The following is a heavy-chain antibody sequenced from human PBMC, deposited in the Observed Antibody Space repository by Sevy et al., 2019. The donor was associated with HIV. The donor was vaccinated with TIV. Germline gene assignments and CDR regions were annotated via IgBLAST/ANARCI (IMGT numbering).Heavy chain of an antibody. Sequence: GGSLRLSCAASGFTFSSYSMNWVRQAPGKGLEWVSSISSSSSDIYYADSVKGRITITREKAKDSLYLQMNRLRAEDKAVYYCARDRSHPHCSGGSCYYGVSSYYGYYGMDVWGQGTTVTVSS. CDR3: ARDRSHPHCSGGSCYYGVSSYYGYYGMDV. D-gene: IGHD2-15*01. J-gene: IGHJ6*02. V-gene: IGHV3-21*01. CDR1: GFTFSSYS. CDR2: ISSSSSDI.